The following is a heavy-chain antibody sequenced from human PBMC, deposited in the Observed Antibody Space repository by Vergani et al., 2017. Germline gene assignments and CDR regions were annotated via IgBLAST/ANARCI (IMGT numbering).Heavy chain of an antibody. D-gene: IGHD3-3*01. V-gene: IGHV5-51*01. CDR1: GYSFTSYW. Sequence: VQLVESGGGVVQPGRSLRLSCKGSGYSFTSYWIGWVRQMPGKGLEWMGIIYPGDSDTRYSPSFQGQVTISADKSISTAYLQWSSLKASDTAMYYCARHTTDFWSGYYPYWGQGTLVTVSS. J-gene: IGHJ4*02. CDR3: ARHTTDFWSGYYPY. CDR2: IYPGDSDT.